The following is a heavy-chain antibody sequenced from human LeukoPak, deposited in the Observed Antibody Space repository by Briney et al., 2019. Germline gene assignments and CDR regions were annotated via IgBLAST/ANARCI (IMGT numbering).Heavy chain of an antibody. D-gene: IGHD3-22*01. J-gene: IGHJ3*02. Sequence: GGSLRLSCAASGFTFSSYWMSWVRQAPGKGLEWVANIKQDGSEKYYVDSVKGRFTISRDNAKNSLYLQMNSLRAEDTAVYYCAREAVITMIVVVGAFDIWGQGTMVTVSS. CDR3: AREAVITMIVVVGAFDI. CDR1: GFTFSSYW. V-gene: IGHV3-7*01. CDR2: IKQDGSEK.